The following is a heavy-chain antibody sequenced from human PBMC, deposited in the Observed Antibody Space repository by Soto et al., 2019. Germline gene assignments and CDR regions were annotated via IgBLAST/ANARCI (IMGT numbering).Heavy chain of an antibody. Sequence: NWVRQATGQGLEWMGWMNPNSGNTGYAQKFQGRVTMTRNTSISTAYMELSSLRSEDTAVYYCARVASTFIAARISDYWGQGTLVTVSS. V-gene: IGHV1-8*01. D-gene: IGHD6-6*01. CDR2: MNPNSGNT. J-gene: IGHJ4*02. CDR3: ARVASTFIAARISDY.